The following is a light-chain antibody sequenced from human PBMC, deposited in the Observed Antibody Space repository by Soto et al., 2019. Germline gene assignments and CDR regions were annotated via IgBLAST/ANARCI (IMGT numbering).Light chain of an antibody. Sequence: QSALTQPASVSGSPGQSITISCTGTSSDVGSYNLVSWYQQHPGKAPKLMIYEGSKRPSGVSNRFSGSKSGNTASLTISGHQAEDEADYYSCSYAGSSSYVVFGGGTKVTVL. CDR1: SSDVGSYNL. J-gene: IGLJ2*01. V-gene: IGLV2-23*01. CDR2: EGS. CDR3: CSYAGSSSYVV.